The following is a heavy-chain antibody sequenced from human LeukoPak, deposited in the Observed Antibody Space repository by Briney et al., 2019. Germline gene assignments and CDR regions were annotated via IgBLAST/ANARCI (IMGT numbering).Heavy chain of an antibody. J-gene: IGHJ6*03. V-gene: IGHV1-69*05. CDR3: AVAVTTKNYYYYYYMDV. CDR1: GGTFSSYA. D-gene: IGHD4-17*01. Sequence: SVKVSCKASGGTFSSYAISWVRQAPGQGLEWMGRIIPIFGTTNYAQKFQGRVTITTDESTSTADMELSSLRSEDTAVYYCAVAVTTKNYYYYYYMDVWGKGTTVTVSS. CDR2: IIPIFGTT.